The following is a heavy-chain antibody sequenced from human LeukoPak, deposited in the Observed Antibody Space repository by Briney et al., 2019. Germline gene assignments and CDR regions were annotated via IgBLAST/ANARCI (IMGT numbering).Heavy chain of an antibody. CDR2: IYSGGST. CDR1: GFTLSTNY. V-gene: IGHV3-66*02. D-gene: IGHD3-22*01. J-gene: IGHJ4*02. CDR3: ARDPNTSVPSDY. Sequence: GGALRLSCAASGFTLSTNYMTWVRQAPGKGVEGVSVIYSGGSTYYPDSVKGRLTISKDNSNITLYLQMNSLTAEDTAVYYCARDPNTSVPSDYWGQGTLVTVSS.